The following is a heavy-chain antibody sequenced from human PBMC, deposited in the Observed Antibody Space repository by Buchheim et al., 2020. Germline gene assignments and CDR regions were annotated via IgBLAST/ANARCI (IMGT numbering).Heavy chain of an antibody. V-gene: IGHV3-30*18. CDR1: GFTFTTFG. Sequence: QVQLVESGGGVVQPGRSLRLPCAASGFTFTTFGMHWVRQAPVKGLEWLAFISYDGSNKYYANSVKGRFTISRDNSKNTLYLQMNSLIAEDTAVYYCAKDLYWNYDYSGPTFDYWGQGTL. CDR3: AKDLYWNYDYSGPTFDY. CDR2: ISYDGSNK. J-gene: IGHJ4*02. D-gene: IGHD3-22*01.